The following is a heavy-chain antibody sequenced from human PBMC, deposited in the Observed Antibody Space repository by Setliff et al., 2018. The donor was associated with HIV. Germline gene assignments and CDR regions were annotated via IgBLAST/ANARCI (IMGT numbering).Heavy chain of an antibody. CDR1: GDSISSYS. V-gene: IGHV4-4*09. D-gene: IGHD2-2*01. CDR2: VYASGET. Sequence: LSLTCTVSGDSISSYSWNWIRQPPGRGLEWIGYVYASGETNYNPSLKSRVTMSTDTPRSQFFLNLNYATAADTAVYFCARRVLQDSTITSSNWFDSWGQGTLVTVSS. CDR3: ARRVLQDSTITSSNWFDS. J-gene: IGHJ5*01.